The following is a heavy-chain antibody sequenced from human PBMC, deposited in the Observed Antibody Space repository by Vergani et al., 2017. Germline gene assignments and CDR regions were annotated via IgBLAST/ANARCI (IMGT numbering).Heavy chain of an antibody. CDR1: GDSFSSNSAA. J-gene: IGHJ4*02. D-gene: IGHD5-18*01. V-gene: IGHV6-1*01. CDR3: ASSIQIPRGYTYGYFDC. CDR2: TYYRSKWYN. Sequence: QVQLQQSGPGLVKPSQTLLLTCAISGDSFSSNSAAWNWIRQSPSRGLEWLGRTYYRSKWYNDYAVSVKSRITINPDTSKNQFSLQLNSLTAADTAVYYCASSIQIPRGYTYGYFDCWGQGTLVTVSS.